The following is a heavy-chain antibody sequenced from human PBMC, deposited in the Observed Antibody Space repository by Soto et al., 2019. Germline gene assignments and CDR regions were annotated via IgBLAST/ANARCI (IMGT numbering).Heavy chain of an antibody. Sequence: PGGSLTLSCAASGFTFSDYYMTWIRQAPGKGLEWVSYISSSGSTIYYADSVKGRFTISRDNAKNSLYLQMNSLRADSAAVYHCARVGSSYGPEYYFDYWGQGTLVTVSS. CDR2: ISSSGSTI. J-gene: IGHJ4*02. D-gene: IGHD5-18*01. CDR1: GFTFSDYY. V-gene: IGHV3-11*01. CDR3: ARVGSSYGPEYYFDY.